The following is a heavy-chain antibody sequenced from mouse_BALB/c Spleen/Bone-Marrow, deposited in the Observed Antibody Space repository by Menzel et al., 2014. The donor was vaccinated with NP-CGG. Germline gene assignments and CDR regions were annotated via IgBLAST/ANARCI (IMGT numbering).Heavy chain of an antibody. Sequence: VQLQQSGSELVKPGASVKLSCTASGFNIKDTYMHWVKQRPEQGLEWIGRIDPANGNTKYDPKFQGKATITADTSPNTAYLQPSSLTSEDTAVYYCARIYYYGRGYFDYWGQGTTLTVSS. D-gene: IGHD1-1*01. J-gene: IGHJ2*01. CDR2: IDPANGNT. V-gene: IGHV14-3*02. CDR3: ARIYYYGRGYFDY. CDR1: GFNIKDTY.